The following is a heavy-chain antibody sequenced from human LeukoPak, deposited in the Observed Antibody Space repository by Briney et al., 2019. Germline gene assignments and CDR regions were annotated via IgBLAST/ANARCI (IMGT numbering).Heavy chain of an antibody. V-gene: IGHV3-21*01. CDR1: GFTFSSYS. J-gene: IGHJ3*01. CDR3: ARDSCGGDCYSPL. D-gene: IGHD2-21*02. Sequence: GGSLRLSCAASGFTFSSYSMNWVRQAPGKGLEWVSSISSSSSYIYYADSVKGRFTISRDNAKNSLYLQMNSLRAEDTAVYYRARDSCGGDCYSPLWGQGTMVTVSS. CDR2: ISSSSSYI.